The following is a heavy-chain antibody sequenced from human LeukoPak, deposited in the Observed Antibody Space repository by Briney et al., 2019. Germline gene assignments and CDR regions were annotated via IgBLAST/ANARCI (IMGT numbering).Heavy chain of an antibody. CDR2: ISSSSTTI. CDR3: ARSNSSGRGAFDI. J-gene: IGHJ3*02. D-gene: IGHD6-19*01. Sequence: GGSLRLSCAPSGFTFSSYSMNWVRQAPGKGREGVSYISSSSTTIYYADSVKGRFTFSRDNAKNSLYLQMNSLRDEDTAVYYCARSNSSGRGAFDIWGQGTMITVSS. V-gene: IGHV3-48*02. CDR1: GFTFSSYS.